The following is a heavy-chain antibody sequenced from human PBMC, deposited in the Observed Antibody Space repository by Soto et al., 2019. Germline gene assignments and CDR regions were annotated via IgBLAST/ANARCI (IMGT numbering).Heavy chain of an antibody. Sequence: QLVQSGAEVKRPGASVRVSCKASGFKFSDYGISWVRQAPGQGLEWMGWISPYNHNTNYAQTFQGRVTMTTDTSAGIVYMELWSLRSDDTALYYCARDAYSSSAPLDYWGQGTLVTVSS. V-gene: IGHV1-18*01. D-gene: IGHD6-6*01. CDR3: ARDAYSSSAPLDY. J-gene: IGHJ4*02. CDR2: ISPYNHNT. CDR1: GFKFSDYG.